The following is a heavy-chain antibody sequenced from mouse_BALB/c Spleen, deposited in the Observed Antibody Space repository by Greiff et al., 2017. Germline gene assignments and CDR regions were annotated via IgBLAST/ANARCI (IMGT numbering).Heavy chain of an antibody. Sequence: VMLVESGPGLVAPSQSLSITCTVSGFSLTSYGVHWVRQPPGKGLEWLGVIWAGGSTNYNSALMSRLSISKDNSKSQVFLKMNSLQTDDTAMYYCARARGTWGFAYWGQGTLVTVSA. CDR2: IWAGGST. J-gene: IGHJ3*01. CDR3: ARARGTWGFAY. D-gene: IGHD3-1*01. CDR1: GFSLTSYG. V-gene: IGHV2-9*02.